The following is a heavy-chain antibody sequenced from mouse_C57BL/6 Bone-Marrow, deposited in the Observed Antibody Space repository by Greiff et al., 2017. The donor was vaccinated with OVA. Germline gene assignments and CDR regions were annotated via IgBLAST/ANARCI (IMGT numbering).Heavy chain of an antibody. J-gene: IGHJ4*01. V-gene: IGHV1-64*01. Sequence: VQLQQPGAELVKPGASVKLSCKASGYTFTSYWMHWVKQRPGQGLEWIGMIHPNSVSTNYNEKFKSKATLTVDKSTSTAYMQLNNLTSEDSAIYYCARHGGDYWGQGTSVTVSS. CDR3: ARHGGDY. CDR2: IHPNSVST. CDR1: GYTFTSYW.